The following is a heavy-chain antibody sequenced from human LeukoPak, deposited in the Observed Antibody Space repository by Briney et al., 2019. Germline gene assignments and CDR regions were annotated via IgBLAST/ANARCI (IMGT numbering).Heavy chain of an antibody. CDR1: GLTVSSNY. CDR2: IYSGGST. CDR3: AKDDGLAAAGTSFDY. V-gene: IGHV3-53*01. D-gene: IGHD6-13*01. Sequence: GGSLRRSCAASGLTVSSNYMSWVRQAPGKGLEWVSVIYSGGSTYYADSVKGRFTISRDNSKNTLYLQMNSLRAEDTAVYYCAKDDGLAAAGTSFDYWGQGTLVTVSS. J-gene: IGHJ4*02.